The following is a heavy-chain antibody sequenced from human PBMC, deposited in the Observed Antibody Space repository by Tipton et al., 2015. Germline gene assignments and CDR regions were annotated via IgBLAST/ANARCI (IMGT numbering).Heavy chain of an antibody. J-gene: IGHJ4*02. CDR2: IRGSGGNT. V-gene: IGHV3-23*01. CDR3: AKTGLRPNSFDY. D-gene: IGHD4-17*01. Sequence: SLRLSCAASQFNFRLYDMNWVRQALGKGLEWVSAIRGSGGNTYYADSVKGRFTISRDNSKNTLYLQMNSLRVEDTALYYCAKTGLRPNSFDYWGQGTLVTVSS. CDR1: QFNFRLYD.